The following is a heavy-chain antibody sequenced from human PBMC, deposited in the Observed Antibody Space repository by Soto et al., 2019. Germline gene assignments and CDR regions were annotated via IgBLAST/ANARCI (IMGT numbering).Heavy chain of an antibody. CDR1: GFTFSSYA. CDR2: ISGSGGST. V-gene: IGHV3-23*01. J-gene: IGHJ6*03. D-gene: IGHD6-6*01. CDR3: AKDRDSSSSSYYYYMDV. Sequence: EVQLLESGGGLVQPGGSLRLSCAASGFTFSSYAMSWVRQAPGKGLEWVSAISGSGGSTYYADSVKGRFTISRDNSKNTLYLQRNSLRAEDTAVYYCAKDRDSSSSSYYYYMDVWGKGTTVTVSS.